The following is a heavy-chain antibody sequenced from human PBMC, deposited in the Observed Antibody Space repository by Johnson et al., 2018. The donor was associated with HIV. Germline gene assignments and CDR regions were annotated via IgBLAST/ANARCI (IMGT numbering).Heavy chain of an antibody. Sequence: VQLVESGGGLVQPGGSLRLSCAASGFTVSSNYMSWVRQAPGKGLEWVSVIYSGGSTYYADSVKGRFTISRENAKNSLYLQMNSLRAGDTAVYYCARGAMGAFDIWGQGTMVTVSS. CDR3: ARGAMGAFDI. D-gene: IGHD1-26*01. J-gene: IGHJ3*02. V-gene: IGHV3-66*01. CDR1: GFTVSSNY. CDR2: IYSGGST.